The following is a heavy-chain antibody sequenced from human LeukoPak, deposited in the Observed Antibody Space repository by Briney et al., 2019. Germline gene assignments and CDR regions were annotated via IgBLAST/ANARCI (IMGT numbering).Heavy chain of an antibody. CDR2: ISSSGHYI. J-gene: IGHJ6*04. Sequence: PGGSLRLSCASSGFTFTAYSMNWVRQAPGEGLEWISFISSSGHYIYYADSLKGRFTISRDNANSSLYLQISTLKAEDTAVYYCTRQWLRVMDVWGKGTTVTVSS. CDR3: TRQWLRVMDV. CDR1: GFTFTAYS. D-gene: IGHD6-19*01. V-gene: IGHV3-21*01.